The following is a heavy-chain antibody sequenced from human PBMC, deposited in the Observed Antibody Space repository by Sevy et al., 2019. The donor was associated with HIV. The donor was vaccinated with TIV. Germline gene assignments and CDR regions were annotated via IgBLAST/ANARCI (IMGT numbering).Heavy chain of an antibody. CDR2: ISSSSGTI. V-gene: IGHV3-48*01. Sequence: QLGGPLRLSCAASGFTFSAYSMNWVRQAPGKGLEWVSYISSSSGTIYYADSVKGQFTISRDNAKSSLYLQMNGLRAEDTAVYYCARAGGDCYSKNECWFVSWGQGILVTVSS. D-gene: IGHD2-21*01. CDR3: ARAGGDCYSKNECWFVS. CDR1: GFTFSAYS. J-gene: IGHJ5*01.